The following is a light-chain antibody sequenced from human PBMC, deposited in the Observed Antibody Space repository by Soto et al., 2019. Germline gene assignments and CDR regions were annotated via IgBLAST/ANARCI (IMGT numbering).Light chain of an antibody. J-gene: IGLJ3*02. Sequence: QSALTQPLSASGSPGQSVTISCTGTFNDVGGYNYVSWYQQHPGKAPKVIIYEVYKRPSGVPDRFSGSKSGKTASLTVSGLQADDEADYYCSSYVGNNNLVFGGGTKVTVL. CDR1: FNDVGGYNY. V-gene: IGLV2-8*01. CDR3: SSYVGNNNLV. CDR2: EVY.